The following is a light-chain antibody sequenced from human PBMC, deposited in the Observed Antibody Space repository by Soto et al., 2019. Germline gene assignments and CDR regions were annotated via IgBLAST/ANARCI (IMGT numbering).Light chain of an antibody. CDR2: DDN. CDR3: GSWNSSLRAYV. J-gene: IGLJ1*01. V-gene: IGLV1-51*01. CDR1: SSNIRGNS. Sequence: QSVLTLPPSVSSGAGQTVTSSCVGSSSNIRGNSVSWCQQLPGTAPKFLIYDDNKRPSGITDRFSGSKSGPSANLGITGFQTGAEADSYCGSWNSSLRAYVFGTRTKVTVL.